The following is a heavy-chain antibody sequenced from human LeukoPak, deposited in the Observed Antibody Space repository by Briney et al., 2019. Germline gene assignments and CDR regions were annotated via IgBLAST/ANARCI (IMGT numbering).Heavy chain of an antibody. Sequence: SQTLSLTCTVSGGSITSGAYYWTWIRQPAGKGLEWIGRIYSSGTTNYNPSLKSRVTISLDTSKNHFSLKMTSVTAADTAVYYCARDHQYYGSGSYYSLFDYWGQGTLVTVSS. D-gene: IGHD3-10*01. V-gene: IGHV4-61*02. CDR2: IYSSGTT. J-gene: IGHJ4*02. CDR1: GGSITSGAYY. CDR3: ARDHQYYGSGSYYSLFDY.